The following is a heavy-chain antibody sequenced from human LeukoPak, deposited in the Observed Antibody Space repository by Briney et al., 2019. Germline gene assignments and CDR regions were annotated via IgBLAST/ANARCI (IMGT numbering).Heavy chain of an antibody. Sequence: GGSLRLSCAASGFTFSSYAMSWVRQAPGKGLEWVSAISGSGGSTYYANSVKGRFTISRDNSKNTLSLQLNSLRAEDTAVYYCAKGTSSSCYSAPNYWGQGTLVTVSS. CDR2: ISGSGGST. V-gene: IGHV3-23*01. D-gene: IGHD2-15*01. CDR1: GFTFSSYA. CDR3: AKGTSSSCYSAPNY. J-gene: IGHJ4*02.